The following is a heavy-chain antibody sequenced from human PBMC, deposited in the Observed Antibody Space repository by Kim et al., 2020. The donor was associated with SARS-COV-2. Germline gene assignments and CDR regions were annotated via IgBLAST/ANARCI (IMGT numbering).Heavy chain of an antibody. V-gene: IGHV1-8*01. J-gene: IGHJ6*02. Sequence: ASVKVSCKASGYTFTSYDINWVRQATGQGLEWMGWMNPNSGNTGYAQKFQGRVTMTRNTSISTAYMELSSLRSEDTAVYYCKIGEPPFYYYYGVDVWGQGTTVTVSS. CDR2: MNPNSGNT. CDR1: GYTFTSYD. D-gene: IGHD1-26*01. CDR3: KIGEPPFYYYYGVDV.